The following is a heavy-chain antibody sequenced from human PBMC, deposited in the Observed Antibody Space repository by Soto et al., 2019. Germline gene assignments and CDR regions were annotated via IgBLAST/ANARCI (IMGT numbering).Heavy chain of an antibody. CDR1: GFIFSNYA. CDR3: AKVPNGDYIGAFDF. J-gene: IGHJ3*01. V-gene: IGHV3-23*01. CDR2: ISGGGGGA. Sequence: EVQVLESGGGLVQPGGSLRLSCAASGFIFSNYAMMWVRQAPGKGLEWVSAISGGGGGAQYADSVRARLTISRDNSKNTLYLQMNSLRAEDTAVYYCAKVPNGDYIGAFDFWGQGILVTVSS. D-gene: IGHD4-17*01.